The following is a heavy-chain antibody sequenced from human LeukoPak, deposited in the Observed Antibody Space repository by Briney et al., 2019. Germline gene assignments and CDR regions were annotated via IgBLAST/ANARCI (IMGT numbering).Heavy chain of an antibody. J-gene: IGHJ4*02. V-gene: IGHV3-21*01. Sequence: GGSLRLSCAASGFTFSSYSMNWVRQAPGKGLEWVSSISSSSSYIYYADSVKGQFTISRDNAKNSLYLQMNSLRAEGTAVYYCARGALGEIDYWGQGTLVTVSS. CDR3: ARGALGEIDY. CDR2: ISSSSSYI. D-gene: IGHD3-10*01. CDR1: GFTFSSYS.